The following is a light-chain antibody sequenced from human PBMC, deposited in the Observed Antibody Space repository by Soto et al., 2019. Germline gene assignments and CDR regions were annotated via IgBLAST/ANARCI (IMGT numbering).Light chain of an antibody. CDR2: EVS. CDR3: SSYAGSNNFRV. CDR1: SSDVGGYNY. V-gene: IGLV2-8*01. J-gene: IGLJ2*01. Sequence: QSVLTQPPSASGSPGQSVTISCTGTSSDVGGYNYVSWYQQHPGKAPKLMIYEVSKRPSWVPDRFSGSKSGNTASLTVSGLQAEDEADYYCSSYAGSNNFRVFGGGTKVTVL.